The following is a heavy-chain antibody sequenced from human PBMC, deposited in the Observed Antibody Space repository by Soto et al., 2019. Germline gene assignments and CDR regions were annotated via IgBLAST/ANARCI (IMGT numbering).Heavy chain of an antibody. Sequence: SETLSHTCTVSGGSIRSYYWIWIRQPPGKGLEWVGFIFSSGSTSYCPSLRSRATISLDTSKNQFSLKLTSVTAADTAVYFFARRGMTGWFDPWGQGTLVTVSS. CDR3: ARRGMTGWFDP. D-gene: IGHD3-10*01. V-gene: IGHV4-59*08. J-gene: IGHJ5*02. CDR1: GGSIRSYY. CDR2: IFSSGST.